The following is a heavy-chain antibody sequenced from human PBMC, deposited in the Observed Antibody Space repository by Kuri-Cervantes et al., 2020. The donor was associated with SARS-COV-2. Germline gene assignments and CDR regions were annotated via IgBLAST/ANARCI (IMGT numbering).Heavy chain of an antibody. J-gene: IGHJ6*02. CDR3: TTDLPNPTYPRYYYYYYGMDV. CDR2: IKSKTDGGTT. V-gene: IGHV3-15*01. D-gene: IGHD2-2*02. Sequence: GESLKISCAASGFTFSNAWMSWVRQAPGKGLEWVGRIKSKTDGGTTDYAAPVKGRFTISRDDSKNTLYLQMNSLKTEDTAVYYCTTDLPNPTYPRYYYYYYGMDVWVQGTTVTVSS. CDR1: GFTFSNAW.